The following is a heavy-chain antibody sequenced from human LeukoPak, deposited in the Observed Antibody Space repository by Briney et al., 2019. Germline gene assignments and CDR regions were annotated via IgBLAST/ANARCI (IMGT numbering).Heavy chain of an antibody. D-gene: IGHD1-14*01. J-gene: IGHJ4*02. CDR2: IRRKAYGGTT. CDR1: EVTVSNNY. V-gene: IGHV3-49*04. CDR3: TREDPESDY. Sequence: TGGSLRLSSGASEVTVSNNYMRRVPPAPGKGLEWGGFIRRKAYGGTTEDAAPVKGRFTISRDDSKSIAYLQMNRLKTEDTAVYYCTREDPESDYWGQGTLVTVSS.